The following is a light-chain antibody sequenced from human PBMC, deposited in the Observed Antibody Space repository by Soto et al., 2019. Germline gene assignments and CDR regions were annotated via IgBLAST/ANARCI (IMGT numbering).Light chain of an antibody. V-gene: IGKV3-20*01. Sequence: EIVLTQSPGTLSLSPGERATISCRASQRVSSRYFAWCQQRPGQVPRLLIFGSSSRAPGIPDRFSGSGSGTDFTLTISRLEPEDFGVYYCQKYYHSPRTFGQGTKVEIK. CDR1: QRVSSRY. CDR2: GSS. J-gene: IGKJ1*01. CDR3: QKYYHSPRT.